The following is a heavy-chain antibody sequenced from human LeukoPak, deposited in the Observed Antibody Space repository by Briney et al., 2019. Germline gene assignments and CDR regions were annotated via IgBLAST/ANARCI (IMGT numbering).Heavy chain of an antibody. J-gene: IGHJ4*02. CDR2: IRFDGSNQ. V-gene: IGHV3-30*02. Sequence: PGGSLRLSCAASGFSFSNYGMYWVRQAPGKGLEWVTFIRFDGSNQYYADSVKGRFTISRDNSKNTLYLQMNSLRAEDTAVYYCAKSDCGGDCHLLDYWGQGTLVTVSS. CDR3: AKSDCGGDCHLLDY. CDR1: GFSFSNYG. D-gene: IGHD2-21*02.